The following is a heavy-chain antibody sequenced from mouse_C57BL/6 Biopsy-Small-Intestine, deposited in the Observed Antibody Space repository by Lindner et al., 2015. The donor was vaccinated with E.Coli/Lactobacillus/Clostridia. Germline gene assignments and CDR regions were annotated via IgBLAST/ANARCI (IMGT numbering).Heavy chain of an antibody. CDR3: ARKDKSGWFY. Sequence: SVKVSCKASGYTFSDYYMHWVRQAPGQGLEWVGWINPTSGDTYYAQKFQGRVTMTRDTSISTAYMELSRLRSDDTAAYYCARKDKSGWFYWGQGTLVTVSS. D-gene: IGHD1-1*01. CDR1: GYTFSDYY. CDR2: INPTSGDT. V-gene: IGHV1-83*01. J-gene: IGHJ4*01.